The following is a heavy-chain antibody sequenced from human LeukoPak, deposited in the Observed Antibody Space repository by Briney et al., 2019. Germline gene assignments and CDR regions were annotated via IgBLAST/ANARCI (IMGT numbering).Heavy chain of an antibody. CDR1: GYTFTNYG. D-gene: IGHD3-22*01. J-gene: IGHJ4*02. CDR2: INPNSGGT. CDR3: AREGRSNYYDSSGLDY. V-gene: IGHV1-2*02. Sequence: ASVKVSCKASGYTFTNYGISWVRQAPGQGLEWMGWINPNSGGTNYAQKFQGRVTMTRDTSISTAYMELSRLRSDDTAVYYCAREGRSNYYDSSGLDYWGQGTLVTVSS.